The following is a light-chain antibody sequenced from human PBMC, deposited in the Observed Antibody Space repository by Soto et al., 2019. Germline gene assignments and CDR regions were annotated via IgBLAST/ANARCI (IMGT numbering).Light chain of an antibody. CDR1: QSVSSN. CDR2: GES. V-gene: IGKV3-15*01. J-gene: IGKJ1*01. CDR3: QQYNNWPRT. Sequence: EIVMTKSPATLSVSQGERATLSCRASQSVSSNLAWYQQKPGQAPRLLIYGESARATGIPARFSGSGSGTEFTLTISSLQSEDFAVYYCQQYNNWPRTFGQGTKVDIK.